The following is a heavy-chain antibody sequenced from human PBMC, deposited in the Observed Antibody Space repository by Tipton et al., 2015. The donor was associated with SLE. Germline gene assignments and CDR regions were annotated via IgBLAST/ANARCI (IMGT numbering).Heavy chain of an antibody. CDR3: ARGGLGVSYYYYMDV. CDR2: MYNTGST. J-gene: IGHJ6*03. Sequence: TLSLTCTVSGISISSAGYSWSWIRQSPGKGLEWIGYMYNTGSTSYNPSLKSRVTISVDTSKNQFSLKLSSVTAADTAVYYCARGGLGVSYYYYMDVWGKGTTVTVSS. CDR1: GISISSAGYS. V-gene: IGHV4-30-2*06. D-gene: IGHD1-26*01.